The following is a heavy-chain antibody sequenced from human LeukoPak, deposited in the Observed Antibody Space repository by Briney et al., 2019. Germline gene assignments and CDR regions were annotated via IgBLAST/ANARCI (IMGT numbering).Heavy chain of an antibody. J-gene: IGHJ3*02. D-gene: IGHD3-22*01. CDR2: IKQDGSEK. CDR1: VFTFSSYW. CDR3: ARAPPGGYYPGAFDI. V-gene: IGHV3-7*03. Sequence: GGSLRLSCAASVFTFSSYWMSWVRQAPRKGQEWVANIKQDGSEKYYVDSVKGRFTISRDNAKNSLYLQMNSLRAEDTAVYYCARAPPGGYYPGAFDIWGQGTMVTVSS.